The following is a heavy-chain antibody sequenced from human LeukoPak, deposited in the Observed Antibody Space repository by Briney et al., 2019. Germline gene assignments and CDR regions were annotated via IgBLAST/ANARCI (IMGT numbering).Heavy chain of an antibody. J-gene: IGHJ4*02. V-gene: IGHV4-34*01. CDR2: INHSGST. CDR3: ARDYGSGSYYLLPHFDY. Sequence: PSETLSLTCAVYGGFFSGYYWSWIRQPPGKGLEWIGEINHSGSTNYNPSLKSRVTISVDTSKNQFSLKLNSVTAADTAVYYCARDYGSGSYYLLPHFDYWGQGTLVTVSS. D-gene: IGHD3-10*01. CDR1: GGFFSGYY.